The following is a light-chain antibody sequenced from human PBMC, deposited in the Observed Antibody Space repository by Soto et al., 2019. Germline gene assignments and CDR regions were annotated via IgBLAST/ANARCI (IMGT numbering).Light chain of an antibody. CDR1: QSVPKNY. V-gene: IGKV3-20*01. Sequence: EIVLTQSPGTLSLSPGERATLSCRASQSVPKNYLAWYQQEPGQAPRLLIYGASSRATGIPDKFSGSGSGTDFTLTISRLEPEDFAVYYCHQYATSPLTFGQGTKVEIK. CDR2: GAS. CDR3: HQYATSPLT. J-gene: IGKJ1*01.